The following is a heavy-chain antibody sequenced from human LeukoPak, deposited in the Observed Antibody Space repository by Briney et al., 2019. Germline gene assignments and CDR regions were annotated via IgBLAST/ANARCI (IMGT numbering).Heavy chain of an antibody. CDR3: ARRGSEWNSYFYPMDV. V-gene: IGHV3-23*01. D-gene: IGHD3-3*01. CDR2: ISADASST. J-gene: IGHJ6*02. CDR1: GFTFSSYA. Sequence: QSGGSLRLSCAASGFTFSSYAMSWVRQAPGKGLEWVSAISADASSTYYADSVKGPITISRDNSKNTLFLQMNSLRAEDAAIYFCARRGSEWNSYFYPMDVWGQGTTVTVSS.